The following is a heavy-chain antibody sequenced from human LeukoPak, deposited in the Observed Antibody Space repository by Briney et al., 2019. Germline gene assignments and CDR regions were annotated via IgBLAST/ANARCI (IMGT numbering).Heavy chain of an antibody. Sequence: GGSLRLSCAASGFTFSSYGMHWVRQAPGKGLEGVAVIWYDGSNKYYADSVKGRFTISRDNSKNTLYLQMNSLRAEDTAVYYCARDYTDSSGYLDYWGQGTLVTVSP. CDR1: GFTFSSYG. CDR3: ARDYTDSSGYLDY. J-gene: IGHJ4*02. CDR2: IWYDGSNK. D-gene: IGHD3-22*01. V-gene: IGHV3-33*01.